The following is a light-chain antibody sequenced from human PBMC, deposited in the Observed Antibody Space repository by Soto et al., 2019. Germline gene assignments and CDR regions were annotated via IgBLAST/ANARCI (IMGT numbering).Light chain of an antibody. CDR1: QSVNSDY. Sequence: EIVLTQSPGTLSLSPGERATLSCRASQSVNSDYLAWYQQKPGQAPRLLIYGASIRATGIPDRFSGSGSGTDFTLTICRLEPEDFAVYYCQQYGSSGTFGQGTKGDIK. J-gene: IGKJ1*01. CDR3: QQYGSSGT. CDR2: GAS. V-gene: IGKV3-20*01.